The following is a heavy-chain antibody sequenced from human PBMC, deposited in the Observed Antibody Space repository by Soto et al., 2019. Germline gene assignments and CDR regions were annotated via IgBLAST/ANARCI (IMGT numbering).Heavy chain of an antibody. Sequence: PGGSLRLSCAASGFTFISYSMNWVRQAPGKGLEWVSSISSSSSYIYYADSVKGRFTISRDNAKNSLYLQMNSLRAEDTAVYYCARWDLSSSTFDYWGQGTLVTVSS. V-gene: IGHV3-21*01. CDR1: GFTFISYS. CDR2: ISSSSSYI. J-gene: IGHJ4*02. D-gene: IGHD6-6*01. CDR3: ARWDLSSSTFDY.